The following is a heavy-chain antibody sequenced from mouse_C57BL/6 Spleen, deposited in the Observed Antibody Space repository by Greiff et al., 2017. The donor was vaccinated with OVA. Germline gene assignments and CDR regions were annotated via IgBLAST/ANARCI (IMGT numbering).Heavy chain of an antibody. Sequence: EVQLVESGPELVKPGASVKISCKASGYSFTGYYMHWVKQSSEKSLEWIGEINPSTGGTSYNQKFKGKATLTVDKSSSTAYMQLKSLTSEDSAVYYCARGSYSNYFYAMDYWGQGTSVTVSS. J-gene: IGHJ4*01. CDR3: ARGSYSNYFYAMDY. CDR2: INPSTGGT. D-gene: IGHD2-5*01. V-gene: IGHV1-43*01. CDR1: GYSFTGYY.